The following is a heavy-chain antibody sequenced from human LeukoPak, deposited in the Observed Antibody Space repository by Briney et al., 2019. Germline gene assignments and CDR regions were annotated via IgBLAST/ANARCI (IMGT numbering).Heavy chain of an antibody. CDR3: ARGRGSWYGVYFDY. Sequence: PGGSLRLSCAASGFTFSSYWMSWVRQAPGKGLEWVANIKRDGSEKYYVDSVKGRFTISRDNVKNSLYLQMNSLRTEDTAVYYCARGRGSWYGVYFDYWGQGTLVTVSS. CDR1: GFTFSSYW. CDR2: IKRDGSEK. J-gene: IGHJ4*02. D-gene: IGHD6-13*01. V-gene: IGHV3-7*01.